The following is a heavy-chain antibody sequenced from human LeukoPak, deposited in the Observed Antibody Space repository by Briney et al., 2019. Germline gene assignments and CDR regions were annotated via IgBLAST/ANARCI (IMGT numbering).Heavy chain of an antibody. J-gene: IGHJ4*02. CDR3: ASVEMGMAASLDY. CDR2: IYYSGST. V-gene: IGHV4-39*07. D-gene: IGHD6-13*01. CDR1: GGSISSSSYY. Sequence: SETLSLTCTVSGGSISSSSYYWGWIRQPPGKGLEWIGSIYYSGSTYYNPSLKSRVTISVDTSKNQFSLKLSSVTAADTAVYYCASVEMGMAASLDYWGQGTLVTVSS.